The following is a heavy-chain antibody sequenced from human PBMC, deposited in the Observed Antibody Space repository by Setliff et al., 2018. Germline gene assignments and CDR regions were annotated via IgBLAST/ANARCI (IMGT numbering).Heavy chain of an antibody. CDR1: GYSFTSYW. CDR2: IYPGDSDT. V-gene: IGHV5-51*01. J-gene: IGHJ6*02. D-gene: IGHD5-18*01. CDR3: ARVTPDYYYYYGMDV. Sequence: PGESLKISCKGSGYSFTSYWIGWVRQMPGKGLEWMGVIYPGDSDTRYSPSFQGQVTISADKSISTAYLQWSSLKASDTAMYYCARVTPDYYYYYGMDVWGQGTTVTVSS.